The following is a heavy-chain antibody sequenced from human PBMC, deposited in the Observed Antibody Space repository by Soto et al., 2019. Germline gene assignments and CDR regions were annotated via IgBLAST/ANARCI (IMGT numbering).Heavy chain of an antibody. CDR1: GFTFSSYG. CDR2: IWYDGSNK. D-gene: IGHD3-10*01. V-gene: IGHV3-33*06. J-gene: IGHJ1*01. CDR3: AKDRSSPSYAHGGY. Sequence: GGSLRLSCAASGFTFSSYGMHWVRQAPGKGLEWVAVIWYDGSNKYYADSVKGRFTISRDNSKNTLYLQMNSLRAEGTAVYFCAKDRSSPSYAHGGYWGQGTLVTVSS.